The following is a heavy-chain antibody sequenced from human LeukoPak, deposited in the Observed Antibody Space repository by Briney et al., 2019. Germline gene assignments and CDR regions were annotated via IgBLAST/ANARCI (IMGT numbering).Heavy chain of an antibody. J-gene: IGHJ5*02. CDR3: ATSGSLYSSSSSGFDP. CDR1: GYTFTNYA. D-gene: IGHD6-13*01. V-gene: IGHV7-4-1*02. CDR2: INTNTGNP. Sequence: ASVKVSCKASGYTFTNYAMNWVRQAPGQGLEWMGWINTNTGNPTYAQGFSGRFVFSLDTSVTTAFLQINSLKAEDTAVYYCATSGSLYSSSSSGFDPWGQGTLVTVSS.